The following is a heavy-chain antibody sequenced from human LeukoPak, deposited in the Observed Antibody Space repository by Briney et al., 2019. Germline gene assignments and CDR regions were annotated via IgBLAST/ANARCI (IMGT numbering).Heavy chain of an antibody. D-gene: IGHD6-19*01. CDR3: ATNGFGSDSYPLGYFQH. J-gene: IGHJ1*01. CDR1: GGTFNNSA. V-gene: IGHV1-69*04. CDR2: IIPIVVIT. Sequence: SLRASSTPSGGTFNNSAISWVREAPGPGLKWLGRIIPIVVITNYTQNFQGRVTITADKSTSTTYMELTSLRPEDTAVYYCATNGFGSDSYPLGYFQHWGQGTLVTVS.